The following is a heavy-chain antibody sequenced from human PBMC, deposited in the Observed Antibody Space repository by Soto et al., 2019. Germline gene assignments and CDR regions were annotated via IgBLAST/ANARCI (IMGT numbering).Heavy chain of an antibody. J-gene: IGHJ6*02. CDR1: GGTFSSYA. V-gene: IGHV1-69*13. Sequence: SVKVSCKASGGTFSSYAISWVRQAPGQGLEWMGGIIPIFGTANYAQKFQGRVTITADESTSTAYMELSSLRSEDTALYYCARDLVATSIDYYYYGMDVWGQGTTVTVSS. CDR3: ARDLVATSIDYYYYGMDV. CDR2: IIPIFGTA. D-gene: IGHD5-12*01.